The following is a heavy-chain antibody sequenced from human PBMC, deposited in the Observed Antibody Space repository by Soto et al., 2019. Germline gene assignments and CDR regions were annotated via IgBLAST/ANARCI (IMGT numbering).Heavy chain of an antibody. V-gene: IGHV4-39*01. Sequence: SETLSLTCTVSGSSINSSGYYWGWIRQPPGKGLEWIGSMFYGVSTYYNPSLKSRVTVSVDTSKNQFSLNLRSATAADTAVYYCARLPSRHLVDYWGQGTLVTVSS. D-gene: IGHD3-3*02. CDR1: GSSINSSGYY. CDR3: ARLPSRHLVDY. CDR2: MFYGVST. J-gene: IGHJ4*02.